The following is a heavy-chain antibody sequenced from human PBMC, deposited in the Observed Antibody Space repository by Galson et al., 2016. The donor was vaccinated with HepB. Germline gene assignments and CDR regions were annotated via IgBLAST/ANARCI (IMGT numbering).Heavy chain of an antibody. CDR3: SRGTTEYDPAFDS. J-gene: IGHJ4*02. V-gene: IGHV1-69*13. CDR2: FIPGFGTP. CDR1: GRTTFSSYV. Sequence: SVKVSCKASGRTTFSSYVINWVRQAPGQGLEWMGGFIPGFGTPNYSQKVQGRVTMTADGSTRTAYMELSSLRSEDTAVYYCSRGTTEYDPAFDSWGQGTLVTVSS. D-gene: IGHD1-1*01.